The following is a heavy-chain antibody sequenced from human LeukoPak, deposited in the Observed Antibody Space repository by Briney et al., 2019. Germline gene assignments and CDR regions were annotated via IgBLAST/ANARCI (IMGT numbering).Heavy chain of an antibody. CDR3: ARRSGSYSPWFDP. J-gene: IGHJ5*02. Sequence: SETLSLTCTVSGGSISSYYWSWIRQPPGKGLEWIGYIYYSGSTNYNPSLKSRVTISVDTSKNQSSLKLSSVTAADTAVYYCARRSGSYSPWFDPWGQGTLVTVSS. V-gene: IGHV4-59*08. CDR1: GGSISSYY. D-gene: IGHD1-26*01. CDR2: IYYSGST.